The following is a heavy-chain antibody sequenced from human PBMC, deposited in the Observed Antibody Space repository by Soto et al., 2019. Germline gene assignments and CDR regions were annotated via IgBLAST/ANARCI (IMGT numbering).Heavy chain of an antibody. D-gene: IGHD3-16*01. CDR2: INWNGVNK. V-gene: IGHV3-9*01. CDR1: GFIFEDFA. CDR3: AKDVDRLGELWGYFQN. J-gene: IGHJ1*01. Sequence: GGSLRLSCTVSGFIFEDFAMHWVRQAPGQGLEWVSGINWNGVNKGYAESVLGRFTISRDNAKKSLYLDMNYLRPEDTALYFCAKDVDRLGELWGYFQNWSQGTLVTVSS.